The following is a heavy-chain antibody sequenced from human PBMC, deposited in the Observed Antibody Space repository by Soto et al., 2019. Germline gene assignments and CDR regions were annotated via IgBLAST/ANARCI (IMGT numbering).Heavy chain of an antibody. CDR1: GFSFTNYS. D-gene: IGHD2-15*01. J-gene: IGHJ6*02. CDR3: ARDHWDCSGGRCDPQKKYFFAMDD. Sequence: GGSLRLACAVSGFSFTNYSMHWVRQAPGKGLEWVSVISYHGSNNFYADSVKGRFTISRGSSQTTLALKMTRIRPEDTAVYYCARDHWDCSGGRCDPQKKYFFAMDDWGQGTPVTVSS. CDR2: ISYHGSNN. V-gene: IGHV3-30*03.